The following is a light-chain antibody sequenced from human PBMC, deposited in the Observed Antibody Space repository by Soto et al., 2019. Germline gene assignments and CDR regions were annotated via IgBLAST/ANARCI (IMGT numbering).Light chain of an antibody. V-gene: IGLV2-14*01. J-gene: IGLJ1*01. CDR2: DVS. CDR1: SGDVGGYNY. CDR3: NSYTRSSTPV. Sequence: QSALTQPASVSGSPGQSITISCTGTSGDVGGYNYVSWYQQHPGKAPKLMIYDVSNRPSGVSNRFSGSKSGNTASLTISGLQAEDEADYYCNSYTRSSTPVFGTGTKLTVL.